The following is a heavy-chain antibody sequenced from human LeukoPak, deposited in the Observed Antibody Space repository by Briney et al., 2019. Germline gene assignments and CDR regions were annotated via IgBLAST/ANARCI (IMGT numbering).Heavy chain of an antibody. CDR1: GVSVTNHY. J-gene: IGHJ4*02. CDR3: ASYSPDWDFDY. D-gene: IGHD3/OR15-3a*01. V-gene: IGHV4-4*07. Sequence: PSETLSLTCTVSGVSVTNHYWSWIRQPAGKGLERSGLIYYSVTTNYNPSLKSRVSMSVDTSKNQFSLKVNSVTAADTAVYYCASYSPDWDFDYWGQGTLVTVSS. CDR2: IYYSVTT.